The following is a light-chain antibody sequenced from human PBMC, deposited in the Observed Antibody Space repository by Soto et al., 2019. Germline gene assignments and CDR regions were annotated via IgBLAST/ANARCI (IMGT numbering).Light chain of an antibody. J-gene: IGKJ1*01. Sequence: DIRMTQSPSSLSVSVGDGVNITCRASETINNYLNWYQQKPGRAPKLLIHAASTLQSGVPSRFSGSGSGTDFTLTISSLQPEDFATYSCQQSYTTPWTFGLGTRVEI. CDR1: ETINNY. V-gene: IGKV1-39*01. CDR2: AAS. CDR3: QQSYTTPWT.